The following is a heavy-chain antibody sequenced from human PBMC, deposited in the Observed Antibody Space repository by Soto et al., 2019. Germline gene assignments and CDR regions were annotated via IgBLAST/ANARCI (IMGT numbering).Heavy chain of an antibody. CDR1: GPTVSSYA. CDR3: ARVKGRHYYDSSADEY. Sequence: ASVKISSKASGPTVSSYAPRWLGQAPGQELHWMVGIISIFGTANYAQKCQGRVTTTADKSTSTAYMELSSLRSEDTAVYYCARVKGRHYYDSSADEYWGQGTLVTVSS. D-gene: IGHD3-22*01. J-gene: IGHJ4*02. CDR2: IISIFGTA. V-gene: IGHV1-69*06.